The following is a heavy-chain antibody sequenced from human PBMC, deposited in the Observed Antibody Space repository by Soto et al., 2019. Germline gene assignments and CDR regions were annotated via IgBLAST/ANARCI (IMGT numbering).Heavy chain of an antibody. CDR3: AKANTPPSFDS. J-gene: IGHJ4*02. D-gene: IGHD2-15*01. CDR2: LWYDGNRK. CDR1: GFSLNDFG. V-gene: IGHV3-33*03. Sequence: WGSLRLSCAASGFSLNDFGIHWVRQAPGKGLEWVSHLWYDGNRKNYADSVKGRFTASRDSSKNTIYLHMDSLRVEDTAVYSCAKANTPPSFDSWAQGALVTVSS.